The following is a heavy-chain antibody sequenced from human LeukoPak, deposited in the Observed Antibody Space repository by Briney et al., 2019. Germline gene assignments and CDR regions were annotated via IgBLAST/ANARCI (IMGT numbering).Heavy chain of an antibody. D-gene: IGHD4-17*01. V-gene: IGHV4-59*01. J-gene: IGHJ3*02. CDR1: GGSISSYY. CDR2: IYYSGST. Sequence: PSETLSLTCTVSGGSISSYYWSWIRQPPGKGLEWIGYIYYSGSTIYNPSLKSRLTISVDTSKNQFSLKLSSVTAADTAVYYCARSEDYGDYVPPGAFDIWGQGTMVTVSS. CDR3: ARSEDYGDYVPPGAFDI.